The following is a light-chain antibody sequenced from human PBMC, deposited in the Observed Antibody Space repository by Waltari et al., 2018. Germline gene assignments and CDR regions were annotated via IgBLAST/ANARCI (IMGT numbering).Light chain of an antibody. CDR1: SSNVGGYNY. J-gene: IGLJ1*01. Sequence: QSALTQPPSASGSPGQPVTISCTGTSSNVGGYNYVSWYQQYPGKAPKVIIYGVNKRPSGVPDRFSGSKSGNTASLTVSGLQAEDEADYYCSSYVGYKNNYVFGTGTKVTVL. CDR2: GVN. CDR3: SSYVGYKNNYV. V-gene: IGLV2-8*01.